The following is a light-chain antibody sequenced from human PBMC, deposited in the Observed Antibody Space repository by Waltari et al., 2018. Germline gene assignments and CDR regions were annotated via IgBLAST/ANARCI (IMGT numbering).Light chain of an antibody. Sequence: SYELTQPSSVSVSPGQTARITCSGDVLAKKYARWFQQRPGQAPVLIIYKDNERPSGIPERFSGSSSGTTVTWTISGAQVEDEADYYCYSAADKNLIFGGGTKLTVL. J-gene: IGLJ2*01. CDR1: VLAKKY. CDR2: KDN. V-gene: IGLV3-27*01. CDR3: YSAADKNLI.